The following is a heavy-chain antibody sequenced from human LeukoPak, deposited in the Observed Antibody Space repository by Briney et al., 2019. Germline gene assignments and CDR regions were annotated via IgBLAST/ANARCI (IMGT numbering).Heavy chain of an antibody. J-gene: IGHJ4*02. CDR1: GFTFNSYW. D-gene: IGHD3-22*01. V-gene: IGHV3-7*01. CDR3: ASYDNSRRLEY. CDR2: IRQDGNEK. Sequence: PGGSLRLSCAASGFTFNSYWMNWVRQAPGKGLEWVANIRQDGNEKNYVDSVKGRLTISRDNAKNSLYPQMNSLRAEDTAVYYCASYDNSRRLEYWGQGTLVTVSS.